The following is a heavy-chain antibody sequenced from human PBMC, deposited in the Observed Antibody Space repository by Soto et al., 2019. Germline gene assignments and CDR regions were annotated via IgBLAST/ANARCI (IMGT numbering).Heavy chain of an antibody. CDR1: GDSRRRA. D-gene: IGHD5-12*01. J-gene: IGHJ4*02. CDR2: MSGGGYTA. Sequence: EVQLLESGGRCVPAGGSQRLSCVVSGDSRRRAVYWVPQARGQGLEWVAGMSGGGYTAYYPDSVRGRFTISRDNSKNTVYLQIDNLRDDDTAVYYCAKAQGVATIKSNFDYWGQGTLVTVSS. CDR3: AKAQGVATIKSNFDY. V-gene: IGHV3-23*01.